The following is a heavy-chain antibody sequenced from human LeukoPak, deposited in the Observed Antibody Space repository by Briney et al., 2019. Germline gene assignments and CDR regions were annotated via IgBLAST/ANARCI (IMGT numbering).Heavy chain of an antibody. CDR1: GFTFSSYG. CDR3: ATWYSSEPLDY. Sequence: PGGSLRLSCAASGFTFSSYGMHWVRQAPGKGLEWVAVIWYDGSNKYYADSVKGRFTISRDNSKNTLYLQMNSLRAEDTAVYYCATWYSSEPLDYWGQGTLVTVSS. D-gene: IGHD6-19*01. J-gene: IGHJ4*02. CDR2: IWYDGSNK. V-gene: IGHV3-33*01.